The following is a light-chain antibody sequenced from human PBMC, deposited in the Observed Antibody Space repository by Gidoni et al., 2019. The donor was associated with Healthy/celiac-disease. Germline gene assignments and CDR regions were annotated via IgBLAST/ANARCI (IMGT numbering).Light chain of an antibody. J-gene: IGKJ5*01. CDR2: KAS. Sequence: DIQMTQSPSTLSASVGDRVTFTCRVSQSISSWLAWYQQKPGKAPKLLIYKASSLESGVPSKFSGSGSGTEFTLTISSLQPDDFATYYCQQYNSYSITFXXXTRLEIK. CDR3: QQYNSYSIT. V-gene: IGKV1-5*03. CDR1: QSISSW.